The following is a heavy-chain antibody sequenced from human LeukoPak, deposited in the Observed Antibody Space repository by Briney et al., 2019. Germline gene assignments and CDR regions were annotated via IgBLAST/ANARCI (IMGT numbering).Heavy chain of an antibody. J-gene: IGHJ6*02. CDR2: ISAYNGNT. V-gene: IGHV1-18*01. CDR1: GYTFTSYG. Sequence: ASVKVSFKASGYTFTSYGISWVRQAPGQGLEWMGWISAYNGNTNYAQKLQGGVTMTTDTSTSAAYMELRSLRSDDTAVYYCARERRTTPGYHYYGMDVWGQGTTVTVSS. CDR3: ARERRTTPGYHYYGMDV. D-gene: IGHD1-1*01.